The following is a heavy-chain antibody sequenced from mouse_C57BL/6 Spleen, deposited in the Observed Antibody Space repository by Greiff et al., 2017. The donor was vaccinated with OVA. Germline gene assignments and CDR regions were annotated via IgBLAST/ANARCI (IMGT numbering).Heavy chain of an antibody. J-gene: IGHJ4*01. D-gene: IGHD2-12*01. Sequence: VQLQQSGAELAKPGASVKLSCKASGYTFTSYWMHWVKQRPGQGLEWIGYINPSSGYTKYNQKFKDKATVTADKSSSTAYMQLSSLTYEDSAVYCCARSRGLRNAMDYWGQGTSVTVSS. V-gene: IGHV1-7*01. CDR3: ARSRGLRNAMDY. CDR1: GYTFTSYW. CDR2: INPSSGYT.